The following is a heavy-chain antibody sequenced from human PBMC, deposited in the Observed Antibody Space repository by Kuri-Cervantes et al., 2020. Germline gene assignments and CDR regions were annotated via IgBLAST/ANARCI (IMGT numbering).Heavy chain of an antibody. J-gene: IGHJ6*03. V-gene: IGHV3-48*01. CDR3: TRWYAPGGSHQFYNHMDV. D-gene: IGHD3-10*01. CDR1: GFTFSSYS. Sequence: GESLKISCAASGFTFSSYSMNWVRQAPGKGLEWVSYISSSSSTTYYADSVKGRFTISRDNAKNSLYLQMNSLRPEDTALYCCTRWYAPGGSHQFYNHMDVWGKGTTVTVSS. CDR2: ISSSSSTT.